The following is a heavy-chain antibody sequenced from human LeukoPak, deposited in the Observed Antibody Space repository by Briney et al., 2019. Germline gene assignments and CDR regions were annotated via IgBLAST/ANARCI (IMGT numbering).Heavy chain of an antibody. CDR3: ARPSGSFVLLDAFDI. CDR2: INPHSGAT. Sequence: ASVKVSCKASGYSFTDYYIHWVRQAPGQGLEWMAWINPHSGATNYAQNFQGRVTLTRDTSISTAYMEITSLTSDDTAVFYCARPSGSFVLLDAFDIWGRGTMVTVSA. CDR1: GYSFTDYY. V-gene: IGHV1-2*02. J-gene: IGHJ3*02. D-gene: IGHD1-26*01.